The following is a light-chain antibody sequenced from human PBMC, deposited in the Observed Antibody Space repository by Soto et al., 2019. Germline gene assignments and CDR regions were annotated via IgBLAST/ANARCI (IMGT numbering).Light chain of an antibody. J-gene: IGLJ1*01. CDR1: SSDVGGYNY. CDR2: EVS. CDR3: SSSSGSNNNV. V-gene: IGLV2-8*01. Sequence: QSVLTQPPSASGSPGQSVTISCTGTSSDVGGYNYVSWYQQHPGKAPKLMIYEVSKRPSGGPARFSGSKSGNTTSLTVAWRQAEDEEDDYCSSSSGSNNNVFGTGTKLTVL.